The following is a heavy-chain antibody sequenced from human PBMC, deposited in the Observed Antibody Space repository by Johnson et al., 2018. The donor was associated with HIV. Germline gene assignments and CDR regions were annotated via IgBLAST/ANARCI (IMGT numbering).Heavy chain of an antibody. CDR3: ASGDYVAAFDI. J-gene: IGHJ3*02. D-gene: IGHD4-17*01. Sequence: VQLVESGGGVVQPGRSLRLSCAASGFTFSSYAMHWVRQAPGKGLEWVAVISYDGSNKYYADSVKGRFTISRDNSKNTLYLQMNSLRAEDTAVYYCASGDYVAAFDIWGQGTMVTVSS. V-gene: IGHV3-30*04. CDR1: GFTFSSYA. CDR2: ISYDGSNK.